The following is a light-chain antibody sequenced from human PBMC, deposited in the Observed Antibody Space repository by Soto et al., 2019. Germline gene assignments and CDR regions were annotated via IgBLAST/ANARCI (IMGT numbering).Light chain of an antibody. CDR3: QQYATSPPYT. CDR2: GAS. Sequence: IVLTQSPGTLSLSPGERATLSYRASQSVRSDSLAWYQQKPGQSPRLLIYGASNRATGIPDRFSGSGSGADFTLTITRLEPEDFVVYYCQQYATSPPYTFGQGTKLEIK. CDR1: QSVRSDS. J-gene: IGKJ2*01. V-gene: IGKV3-20*01.